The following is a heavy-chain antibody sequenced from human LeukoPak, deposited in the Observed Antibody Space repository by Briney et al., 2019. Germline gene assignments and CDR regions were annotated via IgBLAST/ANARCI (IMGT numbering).Heavy chain of an antibody. CDR1: GGSISSGSYY. V-gene: IGHV4-39*07. CDR2: VDYSGST. Sequence: SQTLSLTCTVSGGSISSGSYYWSWIRQPPGKGLEWLGSVDYSGSTTYNPSLKSRVTISVDTSKNQFSLRLSSVTAADTAVYYCARVAAKTVDYWGQGTLVTVSS. CDR3: ARVAAKTVDY. D-gene: IGHD2-15*01. J-gene: IGHJ4*02.